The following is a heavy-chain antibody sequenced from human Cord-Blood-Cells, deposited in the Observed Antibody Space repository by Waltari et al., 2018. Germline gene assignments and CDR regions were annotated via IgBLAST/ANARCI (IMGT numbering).Heavy chain of an antibody. CDR2: ITPNSGGT. V-gene: IGHV1-2*02. J-gene: IGHJ4*02. D-gene: IGHD7-27*01. Sequence: QVQLVQSGAEVKKPGASVKVSCKASGYTFTGYYMHWVRQAPGQGLEWMRWITPNSGGTNEAQKFQGRVTMTRDTTISTAYMGLSRLGSDDTAVYYCASDGEELGTNLDYWGQGTLVTVSS. CDR3: ASDGEELGTNLDY. CDR1: GYTFTGYY.